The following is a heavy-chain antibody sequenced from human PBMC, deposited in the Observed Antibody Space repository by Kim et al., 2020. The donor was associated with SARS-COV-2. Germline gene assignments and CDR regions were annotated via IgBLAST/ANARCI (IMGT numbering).Heavy chain of an antibody. V-gene: IGHV3-23*05. J-gene: IGHJ4*02. D-gene: IGHD3-10*01. Sequence: NTRYTDAVKGRFTISRDNSKNTLYLQINSLRAEDTAVYYCARRMFYLDYWGQGTLVTVSS. CDR2: NT. CDR3: ARRMFYLDY.